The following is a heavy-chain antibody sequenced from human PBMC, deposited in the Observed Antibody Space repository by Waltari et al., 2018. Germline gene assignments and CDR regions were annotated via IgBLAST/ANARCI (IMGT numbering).Heavy chain of an antibody. V-gene: IGHV4-4*07. CDR3: ARGVVTIFGVVNDAFDI. CDR1: GGSISSYY. CDR2: IYTSGST. Sequence: QVQLQESGPGLVKPSETLSLTCPVSGGSISSYYWAWMRQPAGKGLEWIGRIYTSGSTNYNPSLKCRVTMSVDTSKNQFSLKLSSVTAADTAVYSCARGVVTIFGVVNDAFDIWGQGTMVTVSS. J-gene: IGHJ3*02. D-gene: IGHD3-3*01.